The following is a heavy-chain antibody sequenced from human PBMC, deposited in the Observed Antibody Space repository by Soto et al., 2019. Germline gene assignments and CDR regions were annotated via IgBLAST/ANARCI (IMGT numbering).Heavy chain of an antibody. J-gene: IGHJ6*02. Sequence: SETLSLTCTVSGGSFRGYYWGWVRQPPGKGLEWIGEINHSGSSNYHPSLKSRVTISVATSKNQFSLTVNSVTPADTAVYYCARGEITLLGGMDVWGQGTTVT. V-gene: IGHV4-34*01. CDR1: GGSFRGYY. D-gene: IGHD3-10*01. CDR2: INHSGSS. CDR3: ARGEITLLGGMDV.